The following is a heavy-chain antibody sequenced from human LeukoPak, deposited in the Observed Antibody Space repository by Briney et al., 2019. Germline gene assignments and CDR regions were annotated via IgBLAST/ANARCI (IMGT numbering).Heavy chain of an antibody. CDR3: ARAGGMYSSGWYYHAFDI. J-gene: IGHJ3*02. CDR2: IIPIFGTA. CDR1: GYTFTSYY. Sequence: ASVKVSCKASGYTFTSYYMHWVRQAPGQGLEWMGGIIPIFGTANYAQKFQGRVTITADESTSTAYMELSSLRSEDTAVYYCARAGGMYSSGWYYHAFDIWGQGTMVTVSS. D-gene: IGHD6-19*01. V-gene: IGHV1-69*13.